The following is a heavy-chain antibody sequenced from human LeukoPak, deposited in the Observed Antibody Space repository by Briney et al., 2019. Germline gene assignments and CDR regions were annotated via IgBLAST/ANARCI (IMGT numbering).Heavy chain of an antibody. CDR2: HSGDSGIT. V-gene: IGHV3-23*01. J-gene: IGHJ4*02. D-gene: IGHD1-1*01. CDR1: GFRFSSYA. CDR3: GKKYGLPTTTERSVQY. Sequence: PGGSLRLSCTASGFRFSSYAMNWVRQAPGKGLEWLSIHSGDSGITHYADSVKGRFTISRDNSKNALYLQMNSLRAEDTAIYYCGKKYGLPTTTERSVQYWGQGTLVTVSS.